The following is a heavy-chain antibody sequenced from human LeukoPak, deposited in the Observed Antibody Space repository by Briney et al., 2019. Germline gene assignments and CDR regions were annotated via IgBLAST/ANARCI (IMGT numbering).Heavy chain of an antibody. J-gene: IGHJ6*02. Sequence: GGSLRLSCAASGFSLSDSTLHWVRRASGQGLEWVGRIRSKAYSYATAYAASVKGRFTISRDDSKNTAFLQMNSLNTEDTAVYYCTRVVPAVSGMDVWGQGTTVTVSS. V-gene: IGHV3-73*01. CDR2: IRSKAYSYAT. D-gene: IGHD2-2*01. CDR1: GFSLSDST. CDR3: TRVVPAVSGMDV.